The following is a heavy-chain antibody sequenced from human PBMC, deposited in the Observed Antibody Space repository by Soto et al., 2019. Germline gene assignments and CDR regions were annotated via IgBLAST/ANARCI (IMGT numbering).Heavy chain of an antibody. CDR1: GYNFIDYD. V-gene: IGHV1-8*01. Sequence: QVQLVQSGAEVKKPGASVKVSCKASGYNFIDYDINWVRQATGQGLEWMGWMTPNSGDTGYAQKFKGRISLTRDTSTGTAYMELPSLESDDTAVYYCARNPYSSGRFDPWGQGPLVTVSS. J-gene: IGHJ5*02. D-gene: IGHD6-19*01. CDR3: ARNPYSSGRFDP. CDR2: MTPNSGDT.